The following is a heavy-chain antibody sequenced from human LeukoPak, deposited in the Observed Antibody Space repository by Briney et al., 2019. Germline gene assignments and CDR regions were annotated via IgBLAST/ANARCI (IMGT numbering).Heavy chain of an antibody. CDR1: GITFRSYG. CDR2: IWYDGSNK. V-gene: IGHV3-33*01. CDR3: GRDLGGRSGY. J-gene: IGHJ4*02. Sequence: GRSLRLSCAASGITFRSYGMHWVRQAPGKGLEWEAFIWYDGSNKYYADSVKGRFTISRDNSRNTLFLQMNSLRAEDTAVYYCGRDLGGRSGYWGQGTLVTVSS. D-gene: IGHD1-26*01.